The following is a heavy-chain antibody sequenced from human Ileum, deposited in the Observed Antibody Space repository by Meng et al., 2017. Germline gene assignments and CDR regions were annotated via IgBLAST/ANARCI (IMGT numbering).Heavy chain of an antibody. D-gene: IGHD2/OR15-2a*01. CDR3: AGHSHYDILWDAFDI. CDR2: IYPGDSDT. CDR1: GYSFTSYW. Sequence: GESLKISCKGSGYSFTSYWIGWVRQMPGKGLEGMGIIYPGDSDTRYSPSLQGQVTISADKSISTAYLQWSSLKASDTAMYYCAGHSHYDILWDAFDIWGQGTMVTVSS. V-gene: IGHV5-51*01. J-gene: IGHJ3*02.